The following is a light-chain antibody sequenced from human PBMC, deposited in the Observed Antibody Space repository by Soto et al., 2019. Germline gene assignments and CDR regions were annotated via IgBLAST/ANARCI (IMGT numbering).Light chain of an antibody. CDR3: QQYNNWPPWT. V-gene: IGKV3-15*01. CDR2: GAS. CDR1: QSISSN. Sequence: IALTQSPATLSLSPGERATLSCRASQSISSNLAWYQQKPGQAPRLLIYGASTRATGIPARFSGSGSGTEFTLTISSLQSEDFAVYYCQQYNNWPPWTFGQRTKVDI. J-gene: IGKJ1*01.